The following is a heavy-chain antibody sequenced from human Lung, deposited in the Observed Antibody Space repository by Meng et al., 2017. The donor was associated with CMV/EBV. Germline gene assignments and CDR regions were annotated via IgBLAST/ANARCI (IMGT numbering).Heavy chain of an antibody. CDR3: ATDLYYDDSGLRDY. V-gene: IGHV3-15*01. CDR2: IISEADGGTT. J-gene: IGHJ4*02. Sequence: SGFTFSNAWMSWVRQATGKGLEWVGRIISEADGGTTHHAAPVKGRFTISRDDSKNTLYLQMNSLKTEDTAMYYCATDLYYDDSGLRDYWGRGTLVTVSS. D-gene: IGHD3-22*01. CDR1: GFTFSNAW.